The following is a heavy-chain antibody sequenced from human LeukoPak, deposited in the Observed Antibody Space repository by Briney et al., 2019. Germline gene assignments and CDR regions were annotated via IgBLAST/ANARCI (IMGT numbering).Heavy chain of an antibody. D-gene: IGHD3-22*01. CDR3: ARDEFGYYYDSSGYWDFQH. J-gene: IGHJ1*01. CDR2: INPNSGGT. Sequence: GASVKVSCTASGYTFTVYYMHWVRQAPGQGLEWMGGINPNSGGTNYAQKFQGRVTMTRDTSISTAYMELSRLRSDDTAVYYCARDEFGYYYDSSGYWDFQHWGQGTLVTVSS. V-gene: IGHV1-2*02. CDR1: GYTFTVYY.